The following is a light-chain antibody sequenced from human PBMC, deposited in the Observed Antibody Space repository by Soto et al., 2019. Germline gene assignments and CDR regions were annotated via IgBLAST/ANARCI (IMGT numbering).Light chain of an antibody. CDR3: SSFTRSSSPYV. Sequence: QSVLTQPASVSGSPGQSITISCTGTSSDFGGYNYVSWYQQYPGKAPKLMIYDVSNRPSGVSSRFSGSKSGNTASLTISGLQAEDEADYYCSSFTRSSSPYVFGTGTKVTVL. J-gene: IGLJ1*01. CDR1: SSDFGGYNY. V-gene: IGLV2-14*03. CDR2: DVS.